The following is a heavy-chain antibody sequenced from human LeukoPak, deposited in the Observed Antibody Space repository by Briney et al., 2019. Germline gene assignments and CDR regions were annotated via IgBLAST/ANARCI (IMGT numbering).Heavy chain of an antibody. J-gene: IGHJ6*03. CDR1: GGSFSGYY. D-gene: IGHD3-10*01. CDR2: INHSGST. V-gene: IGHV4-34*01. Sequence: SETLSLTCAVYGGSFSGYYWSWIRQPPGKGLEWIGEINHSGSTNYNPSLKSRVTISVDTSKNQFSLKLSSVTAADTAVYYCARGLHYYGSGRLSGRYNYYLDVWGEGTTVTVSS. CDR3: ARGLHYYGSGRLSGRYNYYLDV.